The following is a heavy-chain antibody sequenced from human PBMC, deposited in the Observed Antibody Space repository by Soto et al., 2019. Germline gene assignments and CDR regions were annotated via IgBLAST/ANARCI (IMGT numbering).Heavy chain of an antibody. D-gene: IGHD2-21*02. CDR3: ARASCGGDCYSGIDY. V-gene: IGHV3-74*01. CDR1: GFTLRGYW. J-gene: IGHJ4*02. Sequence: GGSLRLSCAASGFTLRGYWMHWVRQAPGKGLVWVSRINSDGSNTGYADSVKGRFTVSRDNAKNTLNLQMSSLRAEDTAIYFCARASCGGDCYSGIDYWGQGTLVTVSA. CDR2: INSDGSNT.